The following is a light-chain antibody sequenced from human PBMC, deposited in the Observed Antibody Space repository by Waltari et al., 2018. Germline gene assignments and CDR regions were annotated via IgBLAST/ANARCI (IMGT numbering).Light chain of an antibody. V-gene: IGKV3-15*01. CDR2: GAS. CDR3: QQYNNWPPCT. J-gene: IGKJ2*02. Sequence: EIVMTQSPATLSVSPGERATLSCRASQSVSSNLAWYQQKPGQAPRLLMYGASNRATGIPARFSGSGSGTEFTLTISSLQSEDFAVYFCQQYNNWPPCTFGQGTKLEIK. CDR1: QSVSSN.